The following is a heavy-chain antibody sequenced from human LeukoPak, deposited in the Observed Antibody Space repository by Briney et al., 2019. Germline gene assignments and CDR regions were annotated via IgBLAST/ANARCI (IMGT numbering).Heavy chain of an antibody. D-gene: IGHD3-10*01. Sequence: PGRSLRLSCAASGFTFSSYGMHWVHPAPGKGLEWVAVISYDGSNKYYADSVKGRFTISRDNSKNTLYLQMNSLRAEDTAVYYCAKDAYGSGSYYLNWFDPWGQGTLVTVSS. CDR1: GFTFSSYG. V-gene: IGHV3-30*18. CDR3: AKDAYGSGSYYLNWFDP. J-gene: IGHJ5*02. CDR2: ISYDGSNK.